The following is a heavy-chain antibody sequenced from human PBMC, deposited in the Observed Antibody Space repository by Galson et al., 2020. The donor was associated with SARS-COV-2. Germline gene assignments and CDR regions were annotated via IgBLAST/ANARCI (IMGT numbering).Heavy chain of an antibody. CDR3: AKGRSIAVAGRDSAFDY. D-gene: IGHD6-19*01. Sequence: GESLKISCAASGFTFSSYAMSWVRQAPGNGLEWGADISCSGGSTYYADSVKGRFTISRDNSKNTLYLQMNSLRAEDTAVYYCAKGRSIAVAGRDSAFDYWGQGTLVTVSS. CDR2: ISCSGGST. V-gene: IGHV3-23*01. CDR1: GFTFSSYA. J-gene: IGHJ4*02.